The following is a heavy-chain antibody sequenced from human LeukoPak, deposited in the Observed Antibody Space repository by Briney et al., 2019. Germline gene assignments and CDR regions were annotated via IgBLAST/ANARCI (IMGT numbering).Heavy chain of an antibody. CDR2: ISYDGSNK. CDR1: GFSFSDYA. V-gene: IGHV3-30-3*01. CDR3: ARARDYGSGKANAFDI. D-gene: IGHD3-10*01. J-gene: IGHJ3*02. Sequence: GRSLRLSCAASGFSFSDYAVHWVRQAPGKGLEWVSIISYDGSNKEYADSVKGRFTISRDNFKNTLYLQINSLRAEDTAVYYCARARDYGSGKANAFDIWGQGTMVTVSS.